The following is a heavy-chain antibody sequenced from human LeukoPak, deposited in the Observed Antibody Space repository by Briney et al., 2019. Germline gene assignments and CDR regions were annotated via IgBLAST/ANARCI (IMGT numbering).Heavy chain of an antibody. CDR1: GFTISSYG. D-gene: IGHD6-13*01. V-gene: IGHV3-33*01. J-gene: IGHJ5*02. Sequence: QSGGSLRLSCAASGFTISSYGMHWVRQAPGKGLEWVAVIWYDGSNKYYADSVKGRFTISRDNSKNTLYLQMNSLRAEDTAVYYCARDRVGPAASIAAAGTLEPSGWFNPWGQGTLVTVSS. CDR3: ARDRVGPAASIAAAGTLEPSGWFNP. CDR2: IWYDGSNK.